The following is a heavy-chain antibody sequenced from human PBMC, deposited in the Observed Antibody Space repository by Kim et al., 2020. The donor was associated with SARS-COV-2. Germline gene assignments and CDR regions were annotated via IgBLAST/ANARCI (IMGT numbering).Heavy chain of an antibody. Sequence: GGSLRLSCVASGFTFIHHDIHWVRQAPGKGLEWVAIIWYDGTNRHYAESVKGRFTISRDNSKNTLYLQMNSLRAEDTAIYFCARDLGYNWSSFDYWGQGTLVTVSS. D-gene: IGHD1-1*01. V-gene: IGHV3-33*01. CDR3: ARDLGYNWSSFDY. CDR2: IWYDGTNR. CDR1: GFTFIHHD. J-gene: IGHJ4*02.